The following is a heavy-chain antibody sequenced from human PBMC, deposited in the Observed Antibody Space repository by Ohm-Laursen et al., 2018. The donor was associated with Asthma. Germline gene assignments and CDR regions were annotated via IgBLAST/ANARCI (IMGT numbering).Heavy chain of an antibody. CDR3: ARDRSRSGHYPRPHDY. Sequence: SLRLSCAASGFTFTAYSMNWVRQAPGRGLEWVSSISSTSAYIYYADSVKGRFIISRDNAKKSLYLEMNSLRAEDTAVYYCARDRSRSGHYPRPHDYWGQGTLITVSS. D-gene: IGHD3-22*01. CDR1: GFTFTAYS. V-gene: IGHV3-21*01. CDR2: ISSTSAYI. J-gene: IGHJ4*02.